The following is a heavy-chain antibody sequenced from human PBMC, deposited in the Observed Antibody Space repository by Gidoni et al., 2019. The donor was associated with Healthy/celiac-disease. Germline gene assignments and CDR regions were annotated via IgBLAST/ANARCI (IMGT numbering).Heavy chain of an antibody. J-gene: IGHJ6*02. CDR3: ARQRQQLGLYYYYGMDV. Sequence: EVQLVQSGAEVKKPGESLKISCKGSGYSFTSYWIGWVRQMPGKGLEWMGIIYPGDSDTRYSPSFQGQVTISADKSISTAYLQWSSLKASDTAMYYCARQRQQLGLYYYYGMDVWGQGTTVTVSS. D-gene: IGHD6-13*01. V-gene: IGHV5-51*01. CDR2: IYPGDSDT. CDR1: GYSFTSYW.